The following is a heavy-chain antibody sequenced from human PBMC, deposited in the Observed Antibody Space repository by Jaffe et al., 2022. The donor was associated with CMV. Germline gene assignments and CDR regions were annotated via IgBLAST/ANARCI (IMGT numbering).Heavy chain of an antibody. D-gene: IGHD3-22*01. J-gene: IGHJ5*02. Sequence: EVQLVQSGAEVKKPGESLRISCEVSGYDFSTYWISWVRQMPGKGLEWMGRIDPSDSYTTYSPSFEGHVTISLDKSITTVFLQWNSLKASDTAIYYCARQGRLYDSSRYRIDWFDPWGQGALVTVSS. CDR2: IDPSDSYT. CDR3: ARQGRLYDSSRYRIDWFDP. V-gene: IGHV5-10-1*03. CDR1: GYDFSTYW.